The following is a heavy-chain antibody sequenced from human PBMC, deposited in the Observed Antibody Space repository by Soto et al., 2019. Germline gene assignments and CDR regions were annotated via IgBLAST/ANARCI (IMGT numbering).Heavy chain of an antibody. D-gene: IGHD2-2*01. Sequence: QVQLVQSGAEVKKPGSSVKVSCKASGGTFSSYTISWVRQAPGQGLEWMVRIIPILGIANYAKKFQGRVTMTADKSTSTAYMELSSLRSENTAVYYCARAFPGDCSSTSCYVSWALFSYAFDIWGQGTMVTVSS. J-gene: IGHJ3*02. CDR1: GGTFSSYT. CDR3: ARAFPGDCSSTSCYVSWALFSYAFDI. CDR2: IIPILGIA. V-gene: IGHV1-69*02.